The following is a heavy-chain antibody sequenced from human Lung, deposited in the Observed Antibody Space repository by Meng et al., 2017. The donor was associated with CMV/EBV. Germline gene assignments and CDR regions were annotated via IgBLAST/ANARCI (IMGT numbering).Heavy chain of an antibody. CDR3: ARERDLGFRGTNDAFDF. Sequence: SXXVSXXASGYTFTLYYIHWVRQAPGQGLEWMGWINPNTGGTNSAQKFQGRVTMTGDTPISTAYMELSRLNSDDTALYYCARERDLGFRGTNDAFDFWGQGTMVTVSS. CDR1: GYTFTLYY. J-gene: IGHJ3*01. D-gene: IGHD1-14*01. CDR2: INPNTGGT. V-gene: IGHV1-2*02.